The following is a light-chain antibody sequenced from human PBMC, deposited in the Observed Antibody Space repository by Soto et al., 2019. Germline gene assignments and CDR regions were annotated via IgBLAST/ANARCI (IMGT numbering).Light chain of an antibody. Sequence: QSALTQPASVSGSPGQSIAISCTGTSSDGGGYNYVSWYRQHPGKAPKLMVYDVSNRPSGVSNRFSGSKSGNTASLTISGFQPEDEAEYYCSSYTGSSTYGIGNGTKVTVL. J-gene: IGLJ1*01. CDR2: DVS. V-gene: IGLV2-14*01. CDR1: SSDGGGYNY. CDR3: SSYTGSSTYG.